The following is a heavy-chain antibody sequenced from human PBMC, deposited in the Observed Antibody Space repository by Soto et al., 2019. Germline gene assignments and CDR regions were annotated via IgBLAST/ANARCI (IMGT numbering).Heavy chain of an antibody. CDR1: GFTFSSFG. V-gene: IGHV3-30*18. J-gene: IGHJ4*02. D-gene: IGHD1-26*01. CDR2: ISNDGSNK. Sequence: QVQLVESGGGVVQPGRSLRLSCAASGFTFSSFGMDWVRQAPGKGLEWVAVISNDGSNKYYGDSVKGRFTISRDNSKNMLYLQMYSLRPEDTAVYYCAKRKRGAPVSYFDYWGQGTLVTVSS. CDR3: AKRKRGAPVSYFDY.